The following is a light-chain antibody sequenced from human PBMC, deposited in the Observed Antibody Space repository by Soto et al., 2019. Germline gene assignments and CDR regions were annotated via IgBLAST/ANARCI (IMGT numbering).Light chain of an antibody. J-gene: IGKJ1*01. Sequence: EIVMTQSPATLSVSPGESATLSCRASQCISTNLAWYQQRPGQAPRLLIYGASTRATGIPVRFSGSGSGTEFTLTISSLQSEDFVVYHCQQYNIWPWTFGQGTKVEIK. CDR2: GAS. CDR1: QCISTN. CDR3: QQYNIWPWT. V-gene: IGKV3-15*01.